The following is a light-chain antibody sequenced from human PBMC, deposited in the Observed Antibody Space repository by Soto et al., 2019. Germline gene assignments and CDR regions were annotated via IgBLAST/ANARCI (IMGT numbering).Light chain of an antibody. J-gene: IGKJ1*01. Sequence: DIQMTQSPSSLSASVGDRVTIICRASQSVSTRLAWYQQKPGKAPKVLIYDASSWAGGVPSRFTGSGSGTEFTLTINSLQPDDFATYYCQQYETFSGTFGPGTKVDI. CDR2: DAS. V-gene: IGKV1-5*02. CDR3: QQYETFSGT. CDR1: QSVSTR.